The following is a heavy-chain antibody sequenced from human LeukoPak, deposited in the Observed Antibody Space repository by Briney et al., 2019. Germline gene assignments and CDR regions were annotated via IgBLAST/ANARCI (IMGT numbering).Heavy chain of an antibody. D-gene: IGHD2-2*02. Sequence: ASVKVSCKASGGTFSSYAISCVRQAPGQGLEWMGGIIPIFGTANYTQKFQGRVTITADESTSTAYMELSSLRSEDTAVYFCASVSFLPAAISGMGSDYWGQGTLVTVSS. CDR1: GGTFSSYA. CDR3: ASVSFLPAAISGMGSDY. V-gene: IGHV1-69*13. J-gene: IGHJ4*02. CDR2: IIPIFGTA.